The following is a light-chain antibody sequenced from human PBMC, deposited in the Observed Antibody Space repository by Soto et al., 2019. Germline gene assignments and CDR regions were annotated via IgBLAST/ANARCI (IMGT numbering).Light chain of an antibody. V-gene: IGKV1-39*01. CDR2: AAS. CDR3: QQSYNTTWT. J-gene: IGKJ1*01. CDR1: QGISTY. Sequence: DIQMTQSPSSLSESAGDRVTITCRASQGISTYLNWYQQKPGKAPKLLIYAASSLQSGVPSRFSGSGSETDFTLTISSLQPEDFATYSCQQSYNTTWTFGQGTKVDNK.